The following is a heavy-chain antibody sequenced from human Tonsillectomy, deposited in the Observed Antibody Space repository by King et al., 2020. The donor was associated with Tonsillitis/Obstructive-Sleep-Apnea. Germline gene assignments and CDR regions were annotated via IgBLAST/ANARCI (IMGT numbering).Heavy chain of an antibody. V-gene: IGHV1-18*01. CDR2: ISGYNGNT. Sequence: VQLVESGAEVKKPGASVKVSCKASGYTFTSYGISLVRQAPGQGLEWMGWISGYNGNTNYAQKLQGRVTMTTDTSTSTVYMELRSLRSDDTAVYYCARAYGSSGYYYFDYWGQGTLVTVSS. CDR1: GYTFTSYG. D-gene: IGHD3-22*01. J-gene: IGHJ4*02. CDR3: ARAYGSSGYYYFDY.